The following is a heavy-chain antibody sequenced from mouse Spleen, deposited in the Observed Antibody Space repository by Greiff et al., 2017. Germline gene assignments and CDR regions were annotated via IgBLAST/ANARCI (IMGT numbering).Heavy chain of an antibody. Sequence: EVKLVESGGGLVKPGGSLKLSCAASGFTFSDYYMYWVRQTPEKRLEWVATISDGGSYTYYPDSVKGRFTISRDNAKNNLYLQMSSLKSEDTAMYYCARDERGFDYWGQGTTLTVSS. CDR3: ARDERGFDY. V-gene: IGHV5-4*02. CDR1: GFTFSDYY. J-gene: IGHJ2*01. CDR2: ISDGGSYT.